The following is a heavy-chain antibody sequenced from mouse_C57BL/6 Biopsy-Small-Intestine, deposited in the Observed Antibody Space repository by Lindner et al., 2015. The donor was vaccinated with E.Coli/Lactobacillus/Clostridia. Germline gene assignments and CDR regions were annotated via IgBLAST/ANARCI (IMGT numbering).Heavy chain of an antibody. D-gene: IGHD2-5*01. CDR1: GYTFTSYW. CDR2: INPSSGYT. V-gene: IGHV1-7*01. Sequence: VQLQESGPELVKPGASVKLSCKASGYTFTSYWMHWVKQRPGQGLEWIGYINPSSGYTKYNQKFKDKATLTADKSSSTAYMQLSSLTYEDSAVYYCARSIYYSNYEDAMDYWGQGTSVTVSS. CDR3: ARSIYYSNYEDAMDY. J-gene: IGHJ4*01.